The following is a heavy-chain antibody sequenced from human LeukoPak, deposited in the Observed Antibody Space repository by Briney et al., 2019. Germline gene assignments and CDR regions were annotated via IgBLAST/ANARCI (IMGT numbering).Heavy chain of an antibody. J-gene: IGHJ4*02. CDR2: IWYDGSNK. V-gene: IGHV3-33*06. CDR1: GFTFSSYG. CDR3: AKDRDGYDSSDIDY. Sequence: GRSLRLSCAASGFTFSSYGMHWVRQAPGKGLEWVAVIWYDGSNKYYADSVKGRFTISRDNSKNTLYLQMNSLRAEDTAVYYCAKDRDGYDSSDIDYWGQGTLVTVSS. D-gene: IGHD3-22*01.